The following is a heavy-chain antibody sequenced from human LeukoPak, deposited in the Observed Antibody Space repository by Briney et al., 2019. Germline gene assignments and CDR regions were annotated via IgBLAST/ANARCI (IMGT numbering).Heavy chain of an antibody. CDR3: ARQARGYGSGSLFGY. CDR2: ISYDGSNK. Sequence: GGSLRLSCAASGFTFSSYGVHWVRQAPGKGLEWVAVISYDGSNKYYADSVKGRFTISRDNSKNTLYLQMNSLRAEDTAVYYCARQARGYGSGSLFGYWGQGTLVTVSS. J-gene: IGHJ4*02. CDR1: GFTFSSYG. V-gene: IGHV3-30*03. D-gene: IGHD3-10*01.